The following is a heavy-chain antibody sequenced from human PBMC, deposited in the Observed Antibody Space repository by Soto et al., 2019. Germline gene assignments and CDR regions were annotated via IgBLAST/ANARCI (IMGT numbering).Heavy chain of an antibody. CDR2: ISPSASDT. J-gene: IGHJ4*02. CDR1: GFTFNRFN. CDR3: AKGGYTFAYE. Sequence: PGGSLRLSCAASGFTFNRFNMAWVRQPPGKGLEWVSAISPSASDTLYADSVKGRFTISRDNSQNTLFLQMTSLRADDTAVYYCAKGGYTFAYEWGQGALVTVSS. D-gene: IGHD5-18*01. V-gene: IGHV3-23*01.